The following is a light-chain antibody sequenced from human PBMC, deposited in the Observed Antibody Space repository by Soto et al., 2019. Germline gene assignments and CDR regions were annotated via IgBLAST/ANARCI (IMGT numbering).Light chain of an antibody. Sequence: QSVLTQPPSVSAAPGQKITISCSGSSSNIGINYVSWFQHLPGTAPKLLMYDNNKRPSGIPDRFFGSKSGTSATLGITGLQTGDEADYYCGTWDSSLSVYVFGTGTKVTVL. CDR3: GTWDSSLSVYV. V-gene: IGLV1-51*01. CDR2: DNN. CDR1: SSNIGINY. J-gene: IGLJ1*01.